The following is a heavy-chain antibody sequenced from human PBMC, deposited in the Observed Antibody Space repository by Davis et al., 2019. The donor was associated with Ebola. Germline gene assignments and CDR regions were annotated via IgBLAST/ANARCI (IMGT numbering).Heavy chain of an antibody. CDR2: IYYSGST. J-gene: IGHJ4*02. Sequence: MPSETLSLTCTVSGGSISSYYWSWIRQPPGKGLEWIGYIYYSGSTYYNPSLKSRVTISVDTSKNQFSLKLSSVTAADTAVYYCARAGVLRYFDWLPIDYWGQGTLVTVSS. V-gene: IGHV4-59*08. CDR3: ARAGVLRYFDWLPIDY. CDR1: GGSISSYY. D-gene: IGHD3-9*01.